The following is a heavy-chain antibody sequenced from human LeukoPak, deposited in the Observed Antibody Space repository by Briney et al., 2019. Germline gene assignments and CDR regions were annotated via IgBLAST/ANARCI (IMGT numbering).Heavy chain of an antibody. J-gene: IGHJ5*02. Sequence: PSETLSLTCTVSGGSISSSSYYWGWIRQPPGKGLEWIGSIYYSGSTYYNPSLKSRVTISVDTSKNQFSLKLSSVTAADTAVYYCASRAVTTLALTWGQGTLVTVSS. V-gene: IGHV4-39*07. CDR1: GGSISSSSYY. CDR3: ASRAVTTLALT. D-gene: IGHD4-17*01. CDR2: IYYSGST.